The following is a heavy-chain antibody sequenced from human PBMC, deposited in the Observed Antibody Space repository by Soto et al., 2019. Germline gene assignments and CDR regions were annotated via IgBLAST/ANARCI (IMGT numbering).Heavy chain of an antibody. J-gene: IGHJ6*03. Sequence: EVQLLESGGGLVQPGGSLRLSCAASGFTFSSYAMSWVRQAPGKGLEWVSAISGSGGSTYYADSVKGRFTISRDNSKNTLYLQMKSLRAEDTAVYYCAKDWDRSGYYYMDVWGKGTTVTVSS. CDR2: ISGSGGST. CDR1: GFTFSSYA. CDR3: AKDWDRSGYYYMDV. V-gene: IGHV3-23*01. D-gene: IGHD2-15*01.